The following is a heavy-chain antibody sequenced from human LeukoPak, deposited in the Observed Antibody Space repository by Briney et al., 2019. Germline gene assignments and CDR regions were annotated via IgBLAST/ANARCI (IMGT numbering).Heavy chain of an antibody. V-gene: IGHV3-43*02. CDR1: GFTFSSYS. CDR3: AKDIGERGYKDY. J-gene: IGHJ4*02. Sequence: GSLRLSCAVSGFTFSSYSMNWVRQAPGKGLEWVSLISVDGGTTYHADSVKGRFTISLDNSKNSQYLQMNSLRTEDTAFYYCAKDIGERGYKDYWGQGTLVTVSS. CDR2: ISVDGGTT. D-gene: IGHD5-18*01.